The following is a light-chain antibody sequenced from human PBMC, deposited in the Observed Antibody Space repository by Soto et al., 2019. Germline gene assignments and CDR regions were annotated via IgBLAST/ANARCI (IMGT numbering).Light chain of an antibody. CDR1: SSNIGNNY. CDR2: DSN. Sequence: QSVLTQPPSVSGAPGQKVTISCSGSSSNIGNNYVSWYQQLPGTAPKLLIYDSNKRPSGIPDRFSGSKSGTSATLAITGLQTGDEADYYCATWDSSLTGEVFGGGTKLTVL. V-gene: IGLV1-51*01. CDR3: ATWDSSLTGEV. J-gene: IGLJ2*01.